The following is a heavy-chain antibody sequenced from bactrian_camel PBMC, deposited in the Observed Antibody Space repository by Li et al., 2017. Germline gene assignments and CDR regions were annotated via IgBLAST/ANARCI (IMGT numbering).Heavy chain of an antibody. J-gene: IGHJ6*01. Sequence: HVQLVESGGGLVETGGSLRLSCAASGYAVNSYCMGWFRQSPGNEREGVASLYTADGLTYYADSVKGRFTISKDNARKTLYLQMNSLKPEDTAMYYCAVDEGWCQFLPLYAWGCLSLLGPGDPGHRL. CDR1: GYAVNSYC. V-gene: IGHV3S1*01. D-gene: IGHD2*01. CDR3: AVDEGWCQFLPLYAWGCLSL. CDR2: LYTADGLT.